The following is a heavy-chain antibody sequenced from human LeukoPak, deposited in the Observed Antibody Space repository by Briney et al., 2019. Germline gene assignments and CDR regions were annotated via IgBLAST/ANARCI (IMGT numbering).Heavy chain of an antibody. CDR3: ARDQRRDYGDYGGIDY. CDR2: MNPNSGGT. J-gene: IGHJ4*02. V-gene: IGHV1-2*02. CDR1: GYTLTGYY. D-gene: IGHD4-17*01. Sequence: ASVKVSCKASGYTLTGYYMHWVRQAPGQGLEWMGWMNPNSGGTNYAQKFQGRVTMTRDTSISTAYMELSRLRSDDTAVYYCARDQRRDYGDYGGIDYWGQGTLVTVSS.